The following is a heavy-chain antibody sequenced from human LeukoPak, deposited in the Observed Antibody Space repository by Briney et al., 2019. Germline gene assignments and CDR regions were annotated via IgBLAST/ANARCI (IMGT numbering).Heavy chain of an antibody. J-gene: IGHJ4*02. Sequence: PGGSLRLSCAASGFTPSRHWMHWVRQAPGKGLVWVSRITPDGSGADYAGSVRGRFTISRDNAKNTLYLQMNSLRAEDTAFYYCTRDLIAGSGTYDYWGQGTLVTVSS. D-gene: IGHD3-10*01. CDR1: GFTPSRHW. V-gene: IGHV3-74*01. CDR2: ITPDGSGA. CDR3: TRDLIAGSGTYDY.